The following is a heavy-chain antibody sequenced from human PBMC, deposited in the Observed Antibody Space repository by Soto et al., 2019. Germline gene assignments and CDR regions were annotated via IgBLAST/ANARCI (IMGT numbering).Heavy chain of an antibody. CDR3: ARGGPAGFCSGGRCYFDS. J-gene: IGHJ4*02. V-gene: IGHV3-9*01. CDR1: GFTFDDYA. Sequence: EVQLVESGGGLVQPGRSLRLSCAASGFTFDDYAMHWVRRVPGKGLEWVSSISWNSNIIVYADSVKGRFTIPRDNAKHSLYLQMNSLRPEDTALYYCARGGPAGFCSGGRCYFDSWGQGTLVTVSP. CDR2: ISWNSNII. D-gene: IGHD2-15*01.